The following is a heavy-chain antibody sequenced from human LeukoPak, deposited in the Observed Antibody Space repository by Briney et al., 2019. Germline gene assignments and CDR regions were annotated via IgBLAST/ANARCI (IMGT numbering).Heavy chain of an antibody. V-gene: IGHV4-59*08. D-gene: IGHD5-12*01. CDR2: IYYSGST. CDR1: DGSISDYY. CDR3: ASGYNDGWVFGY. Sequence: SETLSLTCSDSDGSISDYYWSWIRQPPGQGLEWIGYIYYSGSTNYNPSLKSRVIISRDTSKNQFSLNLSSVTAADTAVYYCASGYNDGWVFGYWGQGTLVTVSS. J-gene: IGHJ4*02.